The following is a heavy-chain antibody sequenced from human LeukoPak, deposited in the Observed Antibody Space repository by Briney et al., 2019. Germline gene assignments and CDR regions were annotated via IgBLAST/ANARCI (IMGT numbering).Heavy chain of an antibody. CDR1: GGSISSYY. D-gene: IGHD3-10*01. J-gene: IGHJ5*02. CDR2: IYYSGST. Sequence: SETLSLTCTGSGGSISSYYWSWIRQPPGKGLEWIGYIYYSGSTNYNPSLKSRVTISVDTSKNQFSLKLSSVTAADTAVYYCARDVGDYYGSGSYFAWFDPWGQGTLVTVSS. V-gene: IGHV4-59*01. CDR3: ARDVGDYYGSGSYFAWFDP.